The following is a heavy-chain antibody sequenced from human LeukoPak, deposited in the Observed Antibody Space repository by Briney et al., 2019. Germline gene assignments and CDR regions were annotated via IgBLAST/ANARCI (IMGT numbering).Heavy chain of an antibody. CDR3: ARLTVRGYYDSSGYPSDAFDI. J-gene: IGHJ3*02. Sequence: GESLKISCKGSGYGSGYSFTSHWIAWVRQMPGKGLEWMGIIYPRDSNTIYSPSFQGQVTISVDTSISTAYLQWSSLKASDTAMYYCARLTVRGYYDSSGYPSDAFDIWGQGTMVTVSS. V-gene: IGHV5-51*01. CDR2: IYPRDSNT. D-gene: IGHD3-22*01. CDR1: GYSFTSHW.